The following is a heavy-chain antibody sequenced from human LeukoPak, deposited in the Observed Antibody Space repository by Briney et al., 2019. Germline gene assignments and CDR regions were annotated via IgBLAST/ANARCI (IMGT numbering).Heavy chain of an antibody. CDR1: GGSISSSNW. CDR3: AKDRVSYDSSGYWPN. CDR2: IYHSGST. V-gene: IGHV4-4*02. Sequence: PSGTLSLTCAVSGGSISSSNWWSWVRQPPGKGLEWIGEIYHSGSTNYNPSLKSRVTISVDKSKNQFSLKLSSVTAADTAVYYCAKDRVSYDSSGYWPNWGQGTLVTVSS. J-gene: IGHJ4*02. D-gene: IGHD3-22*01.